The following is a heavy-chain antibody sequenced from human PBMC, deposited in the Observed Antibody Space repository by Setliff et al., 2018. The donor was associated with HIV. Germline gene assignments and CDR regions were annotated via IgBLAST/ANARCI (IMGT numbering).Heavy chain of an antibody. Sequence: PSETLSLTCAVYGGSFSGYHWSWIRQSPGKGLEWIGEIDHSGSTDDNPSLKSRVTISVDTSKNQFSLKLSSVSAADRAVYYCARGHPIVPTGLVSFYFDHWGQGTLVTVSS. J-gene: IGHJ4*02. D-gene: IGHD2-2*01. CDR1: GGSFSGYH. CDR2: IDHSGST. CDR3: ARGHPIVPTGLVSFYFDH. V-gene: IGHV4-34*01.